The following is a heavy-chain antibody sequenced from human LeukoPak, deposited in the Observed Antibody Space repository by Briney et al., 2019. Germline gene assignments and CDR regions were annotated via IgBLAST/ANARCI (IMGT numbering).Heavy chain of an antibody. CDR3: ARDVQGGYCSSASCYSDY. CDR1: GFTFSSYW. Sequence: GGYLRLSCAASGFTFSSYWMHWVRQAPGKGLVWVSRINSDGSSTIYADSVRGRFTISRDNSKNTLYLQMNSLRVDDTAVYYCARDVQGGYCSSASCYSDYWGQGTLVTVSS. CDR2: INSDGSST. V-gene: IGHV3-74*01. J-gene: IGHJ4*02. D-gene: IGHD2-2*01.